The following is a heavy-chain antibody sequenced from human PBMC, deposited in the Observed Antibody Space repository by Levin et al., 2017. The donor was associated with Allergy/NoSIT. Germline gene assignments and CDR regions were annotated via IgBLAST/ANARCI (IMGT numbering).Heavy chain of an antibody. CDR1: GFTFSSDA. J-gene: IGHJ4*02. CDR3: AKGAGGRYPDFDY. CDR2: ISFSGGST. Sequence: WGSLRLSCTASGFTFSSDAMSWVRQAPGKGLEWFSAISFSGGSTYYADSVKGRFTISIDNSKNTLYLQMNSLRAEDTAVYYCAKGAGGRYPDFDYWGQGTLVNVSS. D-gene: IGHD1-26*01. V-gene: IGHV3-23*01.